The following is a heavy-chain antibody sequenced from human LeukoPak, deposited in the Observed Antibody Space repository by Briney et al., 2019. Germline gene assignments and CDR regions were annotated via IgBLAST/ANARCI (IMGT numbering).Heavy chain of an antibody. D-gene: IGHD3-22*01. Sequence: PGGSLRLSCAASGFTVSSNYMSWVRQAPGKGLEWVSVIYSGGSAYYADSVKGRFTISRDNSKNTLYLQMNSLRAEDTAVYYCAKGLLDYDSSGYLDYFDYWGQGTLVTVSS. CDR2: IYSGGSA. J-gene: IGHJ4*02. CDR1: GFTVSSNY. V-gene: IGHV3-53*01. CDR3: AKGLLDYDSSGYLDYFDY.